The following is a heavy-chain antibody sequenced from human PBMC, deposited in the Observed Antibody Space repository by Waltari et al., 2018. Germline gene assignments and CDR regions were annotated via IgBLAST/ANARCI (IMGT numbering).Heavy chain of an antibody. J-gene: IGHJ3*01. Sequence: VLLLQSGAAVKKPGTTVKISCKVSAFTITTYYIHWVQQAPGKGLHRMGLVDPEDGEAIESENFQGRVTMTADTSTDTVYMQLSSLTSDDTAIYYCATGLEDSDSASRPFDVWGQGTMVTVS. CDR2: VDPEDGEA. D-gene: IGHD1-26*01. CDR1: AFTITTYY. V-gene: IGHV1-69-2*01. CDR3: ATGLEDSDSASRPFDV.